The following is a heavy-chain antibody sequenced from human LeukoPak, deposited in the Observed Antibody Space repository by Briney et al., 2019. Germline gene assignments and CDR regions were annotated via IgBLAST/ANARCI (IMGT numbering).Heavy chain of an antibody. D-gene: IGHD2/OR15-2a*01. CDR3: AREGGFYRPLDY. V-gene: IGHV4-4*02. Sequence: SGTLSLTCDVSGGSISATNWWPWVRQPPGGGLEWIGEVHLSGRANYSPSLESRVTISVDMSENHISLQLTSVTAADTAVYYCAREGGFYRPLDYSGPGTLVIVSS. CDR2: VHLSGRA. CDR1: GGSISATNW. J-gene: IGHJ4*02.